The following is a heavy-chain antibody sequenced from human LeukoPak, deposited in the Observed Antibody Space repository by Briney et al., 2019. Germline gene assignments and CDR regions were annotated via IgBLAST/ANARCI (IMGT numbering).Heavy chain of an antibody. CDR2: IYYSGST. CDR1: GGSISSSSYY. CDR3: ASYSSGYYGYFDY. Sequence: TSETLSLTCTVSGGSISSSSYYWGWIRQPPGKGLEWIGSIYYSGSTYYNPSLKSRVTISVDTSKNQFSLKLSSVTAADTAVYYCASYSSGYYGYFDYWGQGTLVTVSS. J-gene: IGHJ4*02. D-gene: IGHD3-22*01. V-gene: IGHV4-39*07.